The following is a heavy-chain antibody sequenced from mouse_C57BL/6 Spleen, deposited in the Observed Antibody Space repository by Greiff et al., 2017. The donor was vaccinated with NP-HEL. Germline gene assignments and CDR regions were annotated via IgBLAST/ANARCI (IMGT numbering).Heavy chain of an antibody. D-gene: IGHD1-1*01. CDR1: GYTFTSSW. J-gene: IGHJ2*01. V-gene: IGHV1-53*01. CDR2: INPSNGGT. CDR3: ARYYYGSSYVGY. Sequence: QVQLQQPGAELVMPGASVKLSCKASGYTFTSSWMHWVKQRPGQGLEWIGNINPSNGGTNYNEKFKSKATLTVDKSSSTAYMQLSSLTSEDSAVYYCARYYYGSSYVGYWGQGTTLTVSS.